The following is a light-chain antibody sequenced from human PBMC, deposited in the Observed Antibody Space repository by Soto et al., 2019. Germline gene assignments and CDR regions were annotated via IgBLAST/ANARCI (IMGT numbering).Light chain of an antibody. CDR3: SSYERRSNV. CDR1: SSDVGGYNY. CDR2: EVN. Sequence: QSVLTQPPSASGSPGQSVAISCTGTSSDVGGYNYVSWYQQHPGKAPKLMIYEVNKRPSGVSDRFSGYKSGNTASLTVSGLQAEDEADYYCSSYERRSNVFGAGTQVTVL. J-gene: IGLJ1*01. V-gene: IGLV2-8*01.